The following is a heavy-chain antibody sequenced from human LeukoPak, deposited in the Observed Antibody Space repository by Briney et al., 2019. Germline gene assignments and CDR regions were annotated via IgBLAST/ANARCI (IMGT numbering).Heavy chain of an antibody. V-gene: IGHV4-34*01. CDR1: GGSFSGYY. Sequence: TTSETLSLTCAVYGGSFSGYYWSWIRQPPGKGLEWIGEINHSGSTNYNPSLKSRVTISVDTSKNQFSLKLSSVTAADTAVYYCARDKSMITFGGVIVPGFDYWGQGTLVTVSS. CDR2: INHSGST. D-gene: IGHD3-16*02. CDR3: ARDKSMITFGGVIVPGFDY. J-gene: IGHJ4*02.